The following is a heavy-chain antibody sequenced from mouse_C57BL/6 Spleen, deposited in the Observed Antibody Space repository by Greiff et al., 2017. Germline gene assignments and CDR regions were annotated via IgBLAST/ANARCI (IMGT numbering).Heavy chain of an antibody. V-gene: IGHV1-54*01. CDR1: GYAFTNYL. CDR3: ARDYYGRGAMDY. D-gene: IGHD1-1*01. Sequence: VQLVESGAELVRPGTSVKVSCKASGYAFTNYLIEWVKQRPGQGLEWIGVINPGSGGTNYNEKFKGKATLTADKSSSTAYMQLSSLTSEDSAVYFCARDYYGRGAMDYWGQGTSVTVSS. J-gene: IGHJ4*01. CDR2: INPGSGGT.